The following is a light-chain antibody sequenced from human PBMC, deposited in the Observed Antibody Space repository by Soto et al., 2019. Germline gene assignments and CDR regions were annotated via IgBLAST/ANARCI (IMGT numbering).Light chain of an antibody. CDR1: QSVLYSSNNKNY. Sequence: DIVMTQSPDSLAVSLGERATINCMSSQSVLYSSNNKNYLAWYQQKPGQPPKLLIYWASTRESGVPDRFSGSGSGTDFTLTISSLQAEDVAVYYCQQCYSTPLTFGGGTKVEI. V-gene: IGKV4-1*01. J-gene: IGKJ4*01. CDR2: WAS. CDR3: QQCYSTPLT.